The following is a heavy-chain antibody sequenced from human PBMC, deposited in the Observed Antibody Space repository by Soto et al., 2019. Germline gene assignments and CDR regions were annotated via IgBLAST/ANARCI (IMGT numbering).Heavy chain of an antibody. CDR2: INHSGST. D-gene: IGHD2-15*01. V-gene: IGHV4-34*01. CDR1: GGSFIRYY. Sequence: SATLSLPYAVYGGSFIRYYWSWIRQPPGTGLEWIGEINHSGSTNYNPSLKSRVTISVDTSKNQFSLKLSSVTAADTAVYYCARGRWVSDQGPGRVVDSWGRGNRV. J-gene: IGHJ5*01. CDR3: ARGRWVSDQGPGRVVDS.